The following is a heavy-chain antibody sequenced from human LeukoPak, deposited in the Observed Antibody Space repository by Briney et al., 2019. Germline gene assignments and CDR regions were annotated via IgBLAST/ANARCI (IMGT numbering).Heavy chain of an antibody. CDR1: GDSVSSNSVT. CDR3: ARRLTQYDCFDP. J-gene: IGHJ5*02. D-gene: IGHD2-2*01. Sequence: SQTLSLTCAISGDSVSSNSVTWNWIRQSPSRGLEWLGRTYYRSTWYNDYAVSVRGRITVSPDTSKNQFSLHLNSVTPEDTAVYYCARRLTQYDCFDPWGQGILVTVSS. CDR2: TYYRSTWYN. V-gene: IGHV6-1*01.